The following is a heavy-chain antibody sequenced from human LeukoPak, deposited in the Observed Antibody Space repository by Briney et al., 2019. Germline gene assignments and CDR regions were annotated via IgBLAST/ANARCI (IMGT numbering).Heavy chain of an antibody. J-gene: IGHJ6*03. Sequence: SETLSLTCTVSGGSISSGSYYWSWIRQPAGKGLEWIGRIYTSGSTNYNPSLKSRVTISVDTSKNQFSLKLSSVTAADTAVYYCARDSPTVTTTYYYYYYMDVWGKGTTVTISS. CDR2: IYTSGST. CDR3: ARDSPTVTTTYYYYYYMDV. CDR1: GGSISSGSYY. D-gene: IGHD4-17*01. V-gene: IGHV4-61*02.